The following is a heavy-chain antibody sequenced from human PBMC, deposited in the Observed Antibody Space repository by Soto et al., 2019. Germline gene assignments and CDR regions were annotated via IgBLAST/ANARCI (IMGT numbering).Heavy chain of an antibody. CDR3: ARLMYYDFWSGGDDY. CDR2: IYYSGTT. D-gene: IGHD3-3*01. CDR1: GGSISGGDYY. V-gene: IGHV4-30-4*01. J-gene: IGHJ4*02. Sequence: QVQLQESGPGLVKPSQTLSLTCTVSGGSISGGDYYWSWIRQPPGKGLEWIGYIYYSGTTYYNPSLKSRVTISVDTSKKQFPLKLSSVTAADTAVYYCARLMYYDFWSGGDDYWGQGTLVTVSS.